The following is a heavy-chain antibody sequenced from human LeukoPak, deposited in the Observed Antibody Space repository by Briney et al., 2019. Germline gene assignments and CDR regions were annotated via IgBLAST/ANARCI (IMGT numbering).Heavy chain of an antibody. Sequence: ASVKVSCKASGYTFTCYYMHWVRQAPGQGGEWMGWINPNSGGTNYAQKFQGRVTITRDTSISTAYMELSRLRSDDTAVYYCAREYCSSTSCYKAKNYWGQGTLVTVSS. CDR3: AREYCSSTSCYKAKNY. V-gene: IGHV1-2*02. J-gene: IGHJ4*02. D-gene: IGHD2-2*02. CDR2: INPNSGGT. CDR1: GYTFTCYY.